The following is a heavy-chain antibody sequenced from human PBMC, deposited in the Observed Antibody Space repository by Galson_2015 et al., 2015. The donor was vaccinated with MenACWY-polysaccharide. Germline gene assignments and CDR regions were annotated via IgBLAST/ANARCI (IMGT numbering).Heavy chain of an antibody. V-gene: IGHV3-33*01. CDR3: AREGSRIVFHAFDT. CDR1: GSRFSNSG. D-gene: IGHD2-2*01. J-gene: IGHJ3*02. CDR2: IQYDGSNK. Sequence: SLRLSCAASGSRFSNSGLHWVRQAPGKGLEWVAVIQYDGSNKVYADSVKGRFTISRDNSKNTVFLEMNTLGVEDTAVYYCAREGSRIVFHAFDTWGQGTMVTVSS.